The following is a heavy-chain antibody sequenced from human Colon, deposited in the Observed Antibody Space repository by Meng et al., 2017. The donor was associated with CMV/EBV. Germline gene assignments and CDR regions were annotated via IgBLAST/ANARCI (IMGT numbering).Heavy chain of an antibody. Sequence: GGSLRLSCAASAFTFSNYGMHWVRQAPGKGLEWVAFIRYDGRNKYYADSVKGRFTISRDNSKNTLYLQMNTLRAEDTAVYYCAKKNCGGGSCYPYYYYDMDVWGQGTTVTVSS. V-gene: IGHV3-30*02. D-gene: IGHD2-15*01. J-gene: IGHJ6*02. CDR3: AKKNCGGGSCYPYYYYDMDV. CDR2: IRYDGRNK. CDR1: AFTFSNYG.